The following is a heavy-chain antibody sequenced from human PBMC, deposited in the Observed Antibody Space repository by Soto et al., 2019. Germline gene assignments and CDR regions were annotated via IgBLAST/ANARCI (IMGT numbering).Heavy chain of an antibody. CDR3: ARQPSKAATLPWFDP. CDR2: IYYSGST. CDR1: GGSVSSRSYY. Sequence: SETMDLTCTVSGGSVSSRSYYWGWIRQPPGKGLEWIGSIYYSGSTYYNPSLKSRVTISVDTSKNQFSLKLSSVTAADTAVYYCARQPSKAATLPWFDPWGQGTLVTVSS. D-gene: IGHD2-15*01. J-gene: IGHJ5*02. V-gene: IGHV4-39*01.